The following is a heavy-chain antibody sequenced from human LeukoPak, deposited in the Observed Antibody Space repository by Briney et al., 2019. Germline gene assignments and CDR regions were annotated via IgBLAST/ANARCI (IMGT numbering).Heavy chain of an antibody. CDR3: AREGSSTGTTGYY. Sequence: GGSLRLSCAASGFTFSSYAMHWVRQAPGKGLEWVAVISYDGSNKYYADSVKGRFTISRDNSKNTLYLQMNSLRAEDTAVYYCAREGSSTGTTGYYWGQGTLVSVSS. J-gene: IGHJ4*02. D-gene: IGHD1-7*01. V-gene: IGHV3-30-3*01. CDR1: GFTFSSYA. CDR2: ISYDGSNK.